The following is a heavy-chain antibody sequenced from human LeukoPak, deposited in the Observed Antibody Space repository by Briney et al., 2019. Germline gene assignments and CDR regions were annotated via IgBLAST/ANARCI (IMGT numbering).Heavy chain of an antibody. CDR1: GGPFGVYY. J-gene: IGHJ4*02. V-gene: IGHV4-34*01. CDR3: AGPGAGDLDY. D-gene: IGHD3-10*01. Sequence: SETLSLTCAVYGGPFGVYYWSWVRQPPGKGLEWIGEINHSGSTNYNPSLKSRVTISVDTSKNHFSLKLTSVTAADTAVYYCAGPGAGDLDYWGQGTLVTVSS. CDR2: INHSGST.